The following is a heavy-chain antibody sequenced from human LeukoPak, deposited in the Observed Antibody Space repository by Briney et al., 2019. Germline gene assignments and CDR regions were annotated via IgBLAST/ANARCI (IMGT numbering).Heavy chain of an antibody. CDR2: INPNSGGT. Sequence: ASVKVSCKASGYTFTGYYMHWVRQAPGQGLEWMGRINPNSGGTNYAQKFQGRVTMTRDTSISTAYMELSRLRSDDTAVYYCARRTMVRGVIDGYYYYYMDVWGKGTTVTVSS. V-gene: IGHV1-2*02. CDR3: ARRTMVRGVIDGYYYYYMDV. D-gene: IGHD3-10*01. J-gene: IGHJ6*03. CDR1: GYTFTGYY.